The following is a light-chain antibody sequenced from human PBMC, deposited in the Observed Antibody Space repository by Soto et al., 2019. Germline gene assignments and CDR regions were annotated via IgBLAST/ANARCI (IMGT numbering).Light chain of an antibody. CDR3: QSYDSSLSGPL. J-gene: IGLJ2*01. CDR1: SSNIGAGYD. Sequence: QSVLTQPPSVSGAPGQRVTIYCTGSSSNIGAGYDVHWYQQLPGTAPKLLIYGNSNRPSGVPDRFSGSKSGTSASLAITGLQAEDEADYYCQSYDSSLSGPLFGGGTKLTVL. V-gene: IGLV1-40*01. CDR2: GNS.